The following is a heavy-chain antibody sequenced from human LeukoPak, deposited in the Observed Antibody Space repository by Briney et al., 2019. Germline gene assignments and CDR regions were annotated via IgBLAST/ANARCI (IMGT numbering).Heavy chain of an antibody. J-gene: IGHJ4*02. CDR1: GFTISNNY. CDR3: ARDRWTGFDY. D-gene: IGHD3/OR15-3a*01. CDR2: IYSGGTT. V-gene: IGHV3-53*01. Sequence: GGSLRLSCAASGFTISNNYMSWVRQAPGKGLEWVSVIYSGGTTYYADSVKGRFTISRDNAKNSLYLQMNSLRAEDTAVYYCARDRWTGFDYWGQGTLVTVSS.